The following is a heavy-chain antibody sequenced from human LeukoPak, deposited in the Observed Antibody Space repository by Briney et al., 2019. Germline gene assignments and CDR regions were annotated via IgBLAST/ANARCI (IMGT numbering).Heavy chain of an antibody. V-gene: IGHV3-23*01. J-gene: IGHJ4*02. D-gene: IGHD3-9*01. Sequence: GGSLRLSCGASGFTFSNYAMSWVRQAPGKGLEWVSGISGSGGSTYYADSVKGRFTISRDDSKNTLYLQMNSLRAEDTAAYYCAKGYYFDILSGYSSLDSWGQGTLVTVSS. CDR1: GFTFSNYA. CDR3: AKGYYFDILSGYSSLDS. CDR2: ISGSGGST.